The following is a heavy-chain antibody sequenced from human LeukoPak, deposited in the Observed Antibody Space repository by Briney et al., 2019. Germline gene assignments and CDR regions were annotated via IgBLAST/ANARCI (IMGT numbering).Heavy chain of an antibody. CDR3: AKATGDYGDYVVDGMDV. D-gene: IGHD4-17*01. CDR1: GFTFSSYG. V-gene: IGHV3-30*18. J-gene: IGHJ6*02. Sequence: GGSLRLSCAASGFTFSSYGMLWVRQAPGKGLEWVAVISYDGSNKYYADSVKGRFTISRDNSKNTLYLQMNSLRAEDTAVYYCAKATGDYGDYVVDGMDVWGQGTTVTVSS. CDR2: ISYDGSNK.